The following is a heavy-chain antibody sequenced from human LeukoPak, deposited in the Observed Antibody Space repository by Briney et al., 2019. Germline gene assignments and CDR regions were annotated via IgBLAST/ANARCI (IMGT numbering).Heavy chain of an antibody. V-gene: IGHV4-39*01. CDR2: IYYSGNT. Sequence: SETLSLTCAVSGGSISSSNYYWGWIRQPPGPGLGWIGSIYYSGNTYYNPSLKSRVTISVDTSKNQFSLKLSSVTATDTAVYYCARRRAGRDWFDPWGQGTLVTVSS. CDR3: ARRRAGRDWFDP. J-gene: IGHJ5*02. D-gene: IGHD6-19*01. CDR1: GGSISSSNYY.